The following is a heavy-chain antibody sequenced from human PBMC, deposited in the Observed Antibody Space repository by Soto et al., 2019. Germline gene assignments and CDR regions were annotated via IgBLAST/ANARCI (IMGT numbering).Heavy chain of an antibody. Sequence: PREPLNVSCKFAVYSFTSYWIGCVGQMPVKGLGWFGIIYPGYSDTRYSPSFQGQVTISADKSISTAYLQWSSLKASDTAMYYCARHVCSTSCGGFFGGYYYMDVWGKGPTVTVSS. CDR2: IYPGYSDT. J-gene: IGHJ6*03. CDR1: VYSFTSYW. D-gene: IGHD2-2*01. V-gene: IGHV5-51*01. CDR3: ARHVCSTSCGGFFGGYYYMDV.